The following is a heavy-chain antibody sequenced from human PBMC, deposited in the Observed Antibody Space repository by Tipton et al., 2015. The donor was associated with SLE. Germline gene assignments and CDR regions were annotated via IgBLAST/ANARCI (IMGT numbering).Heavy chain of an antibody. V-gene: IGHV4-39*01. CDR1: GGSISSSSYY. CDR3: ARHVPPTAWFDS. Sequence: TLSFTCTVSGGSISSSSYYWGWIRQPPGKGLEWIGSIYYSGSTYYNPSLKSRVTISVDTSKNQFSLKLSSVTAADTAVYYCARHVPPTAWFDSWGQGTLVTVSS. CDR2: IYYSGST. J-gene: IGHJ5*01. D-gene: IGHD1-26*01.